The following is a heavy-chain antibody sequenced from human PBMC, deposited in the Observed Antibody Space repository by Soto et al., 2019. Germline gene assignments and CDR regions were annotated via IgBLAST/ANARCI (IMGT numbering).Heavy chain of an antibody. Sequence: SETLSLTCTVSGASISSGDYYWNWIRQPPGKGLEWIGYIYYSGSTYYNPSLKSRVTISVDTSKNQFSLKLSSVTGADTAVYYCARGGAYFYVSSRYGSCATDVPGQG. CDR3: ARGGAYFYVSSRYGSCATDV. J-gene: IGHJ6*02. D-gene: IGHD3-22*01. CDR2: IYYSGST. CDR1: GASISSGDYY. V-gene: IGHV4-30-4*01.